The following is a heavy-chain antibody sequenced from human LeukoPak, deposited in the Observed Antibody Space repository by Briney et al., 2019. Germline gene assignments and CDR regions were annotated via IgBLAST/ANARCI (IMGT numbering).Heavy chain of an antibody. CDR1: GFTVSSNY. CDR3: AKDLYYYGSGGFYYGMDV. CDR2: IYSGGST. D-gene: IGHD3-10*01. Sequence: GGSLRPSCAASGFTVSSNYMSWVRQAPGKGLEWVSVIYSGGSTYYADSVKGRFTISRDNSKNTLYLQMNSLRAEDTAVYYCAKDLYYYGSGGFYYGMDVWGQGTTVTVSS. J-gene: IGHJ6*02. V-gene: IGHV3-66*02.